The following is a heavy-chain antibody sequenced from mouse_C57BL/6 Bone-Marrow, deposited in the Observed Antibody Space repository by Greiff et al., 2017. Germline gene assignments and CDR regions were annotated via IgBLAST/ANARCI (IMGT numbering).Heavy chain of an antibody. V-gene: IGHV1-55*01. CDR3: ARMNYGSPD. J-gene: IGHJ2*01. D-gene: IGHD1-1*01. Sequence: QVQLQQPGAELVKPGASVKMSCKASGYTFTSYWITWVKQRPGQGLEWIGDIYPGSGSTNYNEKFKSKATLTVDKSSSTAYMQLSSLTSEDSAVYYFARMNYGSPDWGQGTTLTVSS. CDR1: GYTFTSYW. CDR2: IYPGSGST.